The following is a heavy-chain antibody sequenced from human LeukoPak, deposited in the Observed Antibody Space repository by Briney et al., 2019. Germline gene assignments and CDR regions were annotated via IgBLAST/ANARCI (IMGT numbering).Heavy chain of an antibody. CDR2: IKQDEREK. V-gene: IGHV3-7*01. Sequence: GGSLRLSCAASGFTLSSYWMSWVRQAPGQGLDWMANIKQDEREKYYVDSVKGLFTTSKDTAKKTRYPQINSLRAEDTAAYISVRVEDYDILTGFDYWGEGSLVTVS. CDR1: GFTLSSYW. CDR3: VRVEDYDILTGFDY. J-gene: IGHJ4*02. D-gene: IGHD3-9*01.